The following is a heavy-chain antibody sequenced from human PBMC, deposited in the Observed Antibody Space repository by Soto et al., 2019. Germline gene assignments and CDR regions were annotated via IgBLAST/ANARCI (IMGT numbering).Heavy chain of an antibody. CDR2: ITGPTSGGTT. CDR1: GFNSGEYG. V-gene: IGHV3-49*04. Sequence: EVRLVESGGGLIQAGRSLRVSCVFSGFNSGEYGLAWVRQAPGKGLEWVAFITGPTSGGTTEYAPSVKGRFFISRDESKRSIDLQMNRLQTEDTAKYYCVRDADFYGMDVWGRGTTVTVSS. CDR3: VRDADFYGMDV. J-gene: IGHJ6*02.